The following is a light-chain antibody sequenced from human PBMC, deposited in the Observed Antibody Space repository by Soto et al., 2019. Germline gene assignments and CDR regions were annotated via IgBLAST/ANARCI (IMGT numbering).Light chain of an antibody. Sequence: EILMTQSPATLSVSPGERATLSCRASQSVSSNLAWYQQKPGQAPRLLIYGASTRATGIPARFSGSGAGTESTLTISRLQADDFAVYYCYQCNNWSRTLGKGTKVDVK. CDR1: QSVSSN. CDR2: GAS. J-gene: IGKJ1*01. V-gene: IGKV3-15*01. CDR3: YQCNNWSRT.